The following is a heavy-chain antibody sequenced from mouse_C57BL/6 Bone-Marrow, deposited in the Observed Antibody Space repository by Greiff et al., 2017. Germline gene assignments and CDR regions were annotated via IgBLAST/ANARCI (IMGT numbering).Heavy chain of an antibody. D-gene: IGHD4-1*01. CDR3: ARSGPLGRSFDY. Sequence: VQLQQPGAELVKPGASVKMSCKASGYTFTSYWITWVKQRPGQGLEWIGDIYPTSGRTNYNEQFKSKAILTVDTSSNTAYMQPSSLTSEDSAVFYVARSGPLGRSFDYWGQGTTLTVSS. CDR1: GYTFTSYW. V-gene: IGHV1-55*01. J-gene: IGHJ2*01. CDR2: IYPTSGRT.